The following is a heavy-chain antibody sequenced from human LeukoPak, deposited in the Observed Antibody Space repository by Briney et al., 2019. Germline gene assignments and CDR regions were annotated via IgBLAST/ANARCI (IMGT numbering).Heavy chain of an antibody. CDR2: MNPNSGNT. CDR1: GGTFSSYA. J-gene: IGHJ5*02. D-gene: IGHD3-10*01. CDR3: ARGTTTMVRGVIMSGWFDP. V-gene: IGHV1-8*02. Sequence: GASVKVSCKASGGTFSSYAISWVRQATGQGLEWMGWMNPNSGNTGYAQKFQGRVTMTRNTSISTAYMELSSLRSEDTAVYYCARGTTTMVRGVIMSGWFDPWGQGTLVTVSS.